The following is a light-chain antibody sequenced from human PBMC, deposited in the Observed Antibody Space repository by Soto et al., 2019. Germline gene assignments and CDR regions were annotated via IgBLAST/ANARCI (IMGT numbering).Light chain of an antibody. Sequence: ETVLTQSPATLSLSPGERATLSCKASQSVSSYLAWYQQKPGQAPRLLIYDAFTRATGVPARFSGSGSGTDFTLTISSLQPEDFATYYCQQANSFPITFGQGTRLEIK. J-gene: IGKJ5*01. CDR3: QQANSFPIT. CDR1: QSVSSY. V-gene: IGKV3-11*01. CDR2: DAF.